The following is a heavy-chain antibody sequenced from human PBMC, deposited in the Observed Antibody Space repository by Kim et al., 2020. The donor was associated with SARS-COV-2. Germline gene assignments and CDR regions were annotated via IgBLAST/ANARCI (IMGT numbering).Heavy chain of an antibody. CDR3: GKVGSTLVTRPGFDY. V-gene: IGHV3-23*01. J-gene: IGHJ4*02. CDR1: GFTFTAYA. Sequence: GGSLRLSCAASGFTFTAYAMTWVRQAPGKGLEWVSTISVSGDSIYYADSVKGRFTISRDNSKNTLYLQMNSLRAEDTAVYYCGKVGSTLVTRPGFDYWGQGTLVTVSS. D-gene: IGHD6-6*01. CDR2: ISVSGDSI.